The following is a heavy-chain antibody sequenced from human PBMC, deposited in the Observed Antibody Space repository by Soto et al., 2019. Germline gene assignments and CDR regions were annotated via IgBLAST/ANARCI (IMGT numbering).Heavy chain of an antibody. V-gene: IGHV1-2*02. CDR1: GYTFTGYY. D-gene: IGHD3-22*01. Sequence: QVQLVQSGAEVTKHGASVKVSCKASGYTFTGYYMHWVRQAPGQGLEWMGGIKPDSGETNYAQKFQGRVTMTRDTSITKAYMELSRLRSDDTAVYYCARDYYYDSGSHMGGNHWGQGTLVTVSS. CDR3: ARDYYYDSGSHMGGNH. CDR2: IKPDSGET. J-gene: IGHJ5*02.